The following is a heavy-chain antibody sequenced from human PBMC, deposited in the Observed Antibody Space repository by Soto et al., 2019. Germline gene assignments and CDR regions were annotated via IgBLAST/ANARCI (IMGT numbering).Heavy chain of an antibody. J-gene: IGHJ3*02. CDR2: ISGSGGST. V-gene: IGHV3-23*01. CDR3: AKRIPQYYYDSSGYYYSFGNWGAFDI. Sequence: GGSLRLSCAASGFTFSSYAMSWVRQAPGKGLEWVSAISGSGGSTYYADSVKGRFTISRDNSKNTLYLQMNSLRAEDTAVYYCAKRIPQYYYDSSGYYYSFGNWGAFDIWGQGTMVTVSS. D-gene: IGHD3-22*01. CDR1: GFTFSSYA.